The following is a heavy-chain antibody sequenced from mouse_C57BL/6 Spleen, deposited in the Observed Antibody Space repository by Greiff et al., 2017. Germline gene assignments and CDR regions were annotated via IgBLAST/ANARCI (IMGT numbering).Heavy chain of an antibody. CDR2: ILPGSGRT. V-gene: IGHV1-9*01. J-gene: IGHJ3*01. CDR3: ARGYYGSSYRFAY. Sequence: QVQLQQSGAELMKPGASVKLSCKATGYTFTGYWIAWVKQRPGNGLEWIGEILPGSGRTNYNEKFKGRAPFTADTSSITAYMHLNTLPTKYSDISSCARGYYGSSYRFAYWGQGTLVTVSA. CDR1: GYTFTGYW. D-gene: IGHD1-1*01.